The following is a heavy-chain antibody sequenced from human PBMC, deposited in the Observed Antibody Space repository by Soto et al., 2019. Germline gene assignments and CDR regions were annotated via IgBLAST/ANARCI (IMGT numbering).Heavy chain of an antibody. Sequence: ASVKVSCKTSGYPFVDHYLYCVRQATGQGLEWMGWISPRNGDKKYAQKLPGRVTMPRDTTITTTYMDLSAVASDETAVYYCASGEVAGIEVMDVWG. V-gene: IGHV1-2*02. CDR2: ISPRNGDK. CDR1: GYPFVDHY. CDR3: ASGEVAGIEVMDV. D-gene: IGHD6-19*01. J-gene: IGHJ6*02.